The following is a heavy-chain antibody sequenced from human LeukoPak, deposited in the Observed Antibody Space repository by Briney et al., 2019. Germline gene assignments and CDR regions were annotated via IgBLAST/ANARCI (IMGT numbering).Heavy chain of an antibody. J-gene: IGHJ5*02. CDR1: GGSISSYY. Sequence: SETLSLTCTVSGGSISSYYWSWIRQPAGKGLEWIGRIYTSGSTNYNPSLKSRVTMSVDTSKNQFSLKLSSVTAADTAVYYCARDTGYYDILTGYYRALWFDPWGQGTLVTVSS. V-gene: IGHV4-4*07. CDR3: ARDTGYYDILTGYYRALWFDP. CDR2: IYTSGST. D-gene: IGHD3-9*01.